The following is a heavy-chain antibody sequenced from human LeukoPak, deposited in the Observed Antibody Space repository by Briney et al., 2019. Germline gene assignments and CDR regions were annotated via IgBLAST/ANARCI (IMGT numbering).Heavy chain of an antibody. Sequence: PGRSLRLSCAASGFTFSSYGMHWVRQAPGKGLEWVAVIRYDGSNKYYADSVKGRFTISRDNSKNTLYLQMNSLRAEDTAVYYCAKRNYYYMDVWGKGTTVTVSS. V-gene: IGHV3-33*06. CDR1: GFTFSSYG. CDR3: AKRNYYYMDV. CDR2: IRYDGSNK. J-gene: IGHJ6*03.